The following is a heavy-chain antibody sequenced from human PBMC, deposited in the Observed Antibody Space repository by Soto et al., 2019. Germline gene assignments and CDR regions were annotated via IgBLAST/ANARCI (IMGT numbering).Heavy chain of an antibody. CDR2: MNPNSGNT. CDR1: GYTFTSYD. J-gene: IGHJ5*02. V-gene: IGHV1-8*01. Sequence: QVQLVQSGAEVKKPGASVKVSCKASGYTFTSYDINWVRQATGQGLEYLGWMNPNSGNTGYVQKFQGRDTRTRDTTISTAYMELSSLRSEDTAVYFGARGVKYGAYSRWFDPWGQGTLVTVSS. CDR3: ARGVKYGAYSRWFDP. D-gene: IGHD4-17*01.